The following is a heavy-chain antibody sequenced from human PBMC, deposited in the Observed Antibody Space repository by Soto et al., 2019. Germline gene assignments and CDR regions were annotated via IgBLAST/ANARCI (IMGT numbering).Heavy chain of an antibody. CDR2: IGPYNGNT. CDR3: ARCYCSVGSCYTCWHFDL. Sequence: QAQLVQSGAEVKKPGASVKVSCQAGGYTFADYGISWVRQAPGQGLEWMGWIGPYNGNTNYAQNLQDRVTMTTDTSTNTAYMELRSLRSDDTALYYCARCYCSVGSCYTCWHFDLWGRGTLLTGSS. CDR1: GYTFADYG. V-gene: IGHV1-18*01. J-gene: IGHJ2*01. D-gene: IGHD2-15*01.